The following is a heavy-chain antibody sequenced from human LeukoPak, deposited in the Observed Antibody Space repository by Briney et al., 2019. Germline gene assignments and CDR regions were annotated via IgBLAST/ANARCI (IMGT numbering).Heavy chain of an antibody. J-gene: IGHJ3*02. CDR3: ATISAQTFDI. D-gene: IGHD5-24*01. CDR1: GFTFSSYD. CDR2: IKPDGSDK. Sequence: GGPLRLSCAASGFTFSSYDMSWVRQAPGKGLEWVANIKPDGSDKYYVDSARGRFTVSRDNAKNSAFLQMNSLRAEDTAIYYCATISAQTFDIWGQGTLVSVSS. V-gene: IGHV3-7*01.